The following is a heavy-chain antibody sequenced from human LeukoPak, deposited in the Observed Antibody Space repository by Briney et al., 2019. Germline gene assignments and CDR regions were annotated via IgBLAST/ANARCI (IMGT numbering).Heavy chain of an antibody. Sequence: PGGSLRLSCAASGFTFSSYVMSWVRQAPGKGLEWVSAISGSGGSTYYADSVKGRFTISRDNSENTLYLQMNSLRAEDTAVYYCAKGEKSGSYPFDYCGQGTLVTVSS. CDR1: GFTFSSYV. CDR3: AKGEKSGSYPFDY. V-gene: IGHV3-23*01. J-gene: IGHJ4*02. D-gene: IGHD1-26*01. CDR2: ISGSGGST.